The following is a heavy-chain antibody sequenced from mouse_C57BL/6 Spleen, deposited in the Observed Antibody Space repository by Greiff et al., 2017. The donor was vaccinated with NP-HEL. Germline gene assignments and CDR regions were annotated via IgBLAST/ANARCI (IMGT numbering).Heavy chain of an antibody. D-gene: IGHD4-1*01. CDR2: INPSNGGT. V-gene: IGHV1-53*01. CDR3: ARCPGAGTIAWFAY. CDR1: GYTFTSYW. J-gene: IGHJ3*01. Sequence: QVQLQQPGTELVKPGASVKLSCKASGYTFTSYWMHWVKQRPGQGLEWIGNINPSNGGTNYNEKFKGKATLTVDKSSSTAYMQLSSLTSEDSAVYSCARCPGAGTIAWFAYWGHGTLVTVSA.